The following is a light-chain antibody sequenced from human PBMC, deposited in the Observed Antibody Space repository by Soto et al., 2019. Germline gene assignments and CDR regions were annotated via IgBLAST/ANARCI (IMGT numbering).Light chain of an antibody. Sequence: QSVLTQPPSASGTPGQRVTISCSGSSSNIGTNTVNWFQQLPGTAPRLLIYVNSQRPSGVPDRSSGSKSGTSASLAISGLQSEDEVDHFCAAWDDSLNGQVFGGGTMLTVL. CDR1: SSNIGTNT. J-gene: IGLJ3*02. CDR2: VNS. CDR3: AAWDDSLNGQV. V-gene: IGLV1-44*01.